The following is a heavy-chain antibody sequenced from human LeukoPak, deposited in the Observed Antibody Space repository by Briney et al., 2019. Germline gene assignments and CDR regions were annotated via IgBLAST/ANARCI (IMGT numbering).Heavy chain of an antibody. V-gene: IGHV4-34*01. Sequence: PSETLSLTCAVYGGSFSGYCWSWIRQPPGKGLEWIGEINHSGSTNYNPSLKSRVTISVDTSKNQFSLKLSSVTAADTAVYYCARGDSFYDSSGLGYWGQGTLVTVSS. CDR1: GGSFSGYC. D-gene: IGHD3-22*01. CDR2: INHSGST. CDR3: ARGDSFYDSSGLGY. J-gene: IGHJ4*02.